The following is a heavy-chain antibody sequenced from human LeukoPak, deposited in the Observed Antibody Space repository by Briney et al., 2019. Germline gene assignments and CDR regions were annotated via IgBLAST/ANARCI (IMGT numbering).Heavy chain of an antibody. V-gene: IGHV4-34*01. J-gene: IGHJ5*02. CDR2: INHSGST. Sequence: SETLSLTCTVSGGSISSYYWSWIRQPPGKGLEWIGEINHSGSTNYNPSLKSRVTISVDTSKNQFSLKLSSVTAADTAVYYCARGQRITMIVVVIRNWFDPWGQGTLVTVSS. CDR1: GGSISSYY. CDR3: ARGQRITMIVVVIRNWFDP. D-gene: IGHD3-22*01.